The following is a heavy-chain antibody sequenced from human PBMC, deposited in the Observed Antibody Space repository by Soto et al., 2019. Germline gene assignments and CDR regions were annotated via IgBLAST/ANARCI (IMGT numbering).Heavy chain of an antibody. CDR3: ARADPVSSVGY. V-gene: IGHV4-59*01. CDR2: ISYSGST. CDR1: GGSMSSYY. J-gene: IGHJ4*02. Sequence: SETLSLTCTVSGGSMSSYYWTWLRQSPGRGLEWIGYISYSGSTYYNPSLKSRVTISADTSKNQFSLRMNSMIAADTAVYYCARADPVSSVGYWGQGTPVPVSP. D-gene: IGHD2-15*01.